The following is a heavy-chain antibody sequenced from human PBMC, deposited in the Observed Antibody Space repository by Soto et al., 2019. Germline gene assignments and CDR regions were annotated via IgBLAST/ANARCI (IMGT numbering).Heavy chain of an antibody. CDR1: GFSLTTSGAA. J-gene: IGHJ4*02. D-gene: IGHD2-21*01. CDR3: AHRPVVVGAYYFDY. V-gene: IGHV2-5*02. CDR2: IYWDDDK. Sequence: QITLKESGPTLVKPTQTLTLTCMFSGFSLTTSGAAVAWIRQSPGKALEWLALIYWDDDKRYNPSLKSRLTITKDTSKNQVVLTMTHMDPVDTGTYYCAHRPVVVGAYYFDYWGQGTLVTVSS.